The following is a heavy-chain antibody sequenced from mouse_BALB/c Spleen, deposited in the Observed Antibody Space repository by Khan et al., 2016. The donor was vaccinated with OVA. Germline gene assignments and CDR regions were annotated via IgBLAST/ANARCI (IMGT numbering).Heavy chain of an antibody. CDR1: GYTFTDYY. V-gene: IGHV1-77*01. Sequence: QVQLQQSGAELARPGASVKLSCKASGYTFTDYYINWVKQRTGQGLEWIGEISPGSGDTYYNERFKGKATLTADKSSSTAYMQLSSLTSEASAVYCRRRRNYYGYALAYWGQGTLVTVSA. CDR3: RRRNYYGYALAY. D-gene: IGHD1-2*01. CDR2: ISPGSGDT. J-gene: IGHJ3*01.